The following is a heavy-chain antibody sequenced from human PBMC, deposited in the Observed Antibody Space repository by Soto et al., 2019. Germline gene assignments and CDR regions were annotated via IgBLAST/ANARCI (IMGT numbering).Heavy chain of an antibody. V-gene: IGHV4-34*02. Sequence: QVQLQQWGPGLLKPSETLSLTCSVKGGSFSYYYWSWIRQSPGKGLEWIGEINHSGTINFNPSLKSRVTISIDTSENQFSLTLRSVTAADTAIYYCARSFRGVSLDWGQGTLVTVSS. J-gene: IGHJ4*02. CDR3: ARSFRGVSLD. D-gene: IGHD3-10*01. CDR1: GGSFSYYY. CDR2: INHSGTI.